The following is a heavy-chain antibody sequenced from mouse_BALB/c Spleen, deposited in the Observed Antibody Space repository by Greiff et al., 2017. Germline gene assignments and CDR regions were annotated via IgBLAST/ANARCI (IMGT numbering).Heavy chain of an antibody. D-gene: IGHD4-1*01. J-gene: IGHJ3*01. CDR1: GFNIKDTY. V-gene: IGHV14-3*02. CDR3: ARPNWDDGSWFAY. Sequence: VQLQQSGAELVKPGASVKLSCTASGFNIKDTYMHWVKQRPEQGLEWIGRIDPANGNTKYDPKFQGKATITADTSSNTAYLQLSSLTSEDTAVYYCARPNWDDGSWFAYWGQGTLVTVSA. CDR2: IDPANGNT.